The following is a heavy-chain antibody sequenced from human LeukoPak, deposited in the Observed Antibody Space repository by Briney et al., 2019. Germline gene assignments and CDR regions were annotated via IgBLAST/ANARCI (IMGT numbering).Heavy chain of an antibody. CDR3: SRGRGGGYITRHFDF. J-gene: IGHJ4*02. V-gene: IGHV3-23*01. D-gene: IGHD5-12*01. Sequence: AGGSLRLSCSGSGFAFSGFAMGWVRQAPGKGLEGVSSISGSGGNTYYADSVEGRYTVSRDNSENTVDLQMNSLRAEDTALYYCSRGRGGGYITRHFDFCGQGTLVTVSS. CDR2: ISGSGGNT. CDR1: GFAFSGFA.